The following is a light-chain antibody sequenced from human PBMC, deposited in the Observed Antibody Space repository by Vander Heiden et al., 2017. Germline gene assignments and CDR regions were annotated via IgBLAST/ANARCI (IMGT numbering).Light chain of an antibody. J-gene: IGKJ1*01. CDR2: KAT. CDR1: QSISSW. Sequence: DIQMTQSPSTLSASVGDRVTITCRASQSISSWLAWNQQKPGKAPKLLIYKATSLESGVPSRFSGSGSGTEFTLTISSLQPDDFATYYCQRYNTYSRTFGQGTKVEIK. CDR3: QRYNTYSRT. V-gene: IGKV1-5*03.